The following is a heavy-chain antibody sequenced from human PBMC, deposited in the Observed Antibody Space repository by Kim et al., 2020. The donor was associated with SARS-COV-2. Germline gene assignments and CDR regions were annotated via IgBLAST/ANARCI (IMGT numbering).Heavy chain of an antibody. J-gene: IGHJ3*02. D-gene: IGHD3-10*01. CDR3: ARQLLWFGEFIDAFDI. V-gene: IGHV4-39*01. CDR2: IYYSGST. CDR1: GGSISSSSYY. Sequence: SETLSLTCTVSGGSISSSSYYWGWIRQPPGKGLEWIGSIYYSGSTYYNPSLKSRVTISVDTSKNQFSLKLSSVTAADTAVYYCARQLLWFGEFIDAFDIWGQGTMVTVSS.